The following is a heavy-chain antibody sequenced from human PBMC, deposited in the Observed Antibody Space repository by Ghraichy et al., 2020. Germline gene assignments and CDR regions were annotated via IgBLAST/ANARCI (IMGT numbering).Heavy chain of an antibody. Sequence: GGSLRLSCAASGFTFSTSWMNWVRQAPGKGLEWVASMNPDGNERYYVDSVRGRFTISRDNARNSLYLQMNSLRAADTAIYYCARDVGWSVFDYWGQGTLLTVSS. CDR2: MNPDGNER. J-gene: IGHJ4*02. V-gene: IGHV3-7*03. CDR1: GFTFSTSW. CDR3: ARDVGWSVFDY. D-gene: IGHD1-26*01.